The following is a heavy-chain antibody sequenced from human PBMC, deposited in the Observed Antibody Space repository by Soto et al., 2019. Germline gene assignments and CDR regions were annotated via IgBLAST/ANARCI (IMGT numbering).Heavy chain of an antibody. Sequence: EVQLVESGGGLVQPGGSLRLSCVVSGFTFSNYWMHWVRQAPGKGLECVANINQDGSERYYVDSVKGRFTISRDNAKNSLYLQMNSLRAEDTAAYYCVGSGSYSLWGQGTLVTVSS. J-gene: IGHJ4*02. D-gene: IGHD3-10*01. CDR1: GFTFSNYW. V-gene: IGHV3-7*01. CDR2: INQDGSER. CDR3: VGSGSYSL.